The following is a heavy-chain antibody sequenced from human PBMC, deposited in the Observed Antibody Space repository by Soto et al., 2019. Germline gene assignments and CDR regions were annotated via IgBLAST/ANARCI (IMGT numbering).Heavy chain of an antibody. D-gene: IGHD3-10*01. V-gene: IGHV4-31*03. CDR1: GGSISSGGYY. J-gene: IGHJ5*02. CDR2: IYYSGST. Sequence: QVQLQESGPGLVKPSQTLSLTCTVSGGSISSGGYYWSWIRQHPGKGLEWIGYIYYSGSTYYNPSLNSRVTISVDTSKNQFPLKLGSVPAADTAVYYCAVGGLLARRVIGWFDPWGQGTLVTVSS. CDR3: AVGGLLARRVIGWFDP.